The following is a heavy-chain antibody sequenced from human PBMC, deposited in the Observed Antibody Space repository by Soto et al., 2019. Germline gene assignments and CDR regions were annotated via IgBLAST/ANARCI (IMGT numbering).Heavy chain of an antibody. D-gene: IGHD3-3*01. Sequence: LRLSCAASGFTVSSNYMSWVRQAPGKGLEWVSVIYSGGSTYYADSVKGRFTISRDNSKNTLYLQMNSLRAEDTAVYYCARDLQFWSGHHYYYGMDVWGQGTTVTVSS. CDR3: ARDLQFWSGHHYYYGMDV. CDR2: IYSGGST. CDR1: GFTVSSNY. J-gene: IGHJ6*02. V-gene: IGHV3-53*01.